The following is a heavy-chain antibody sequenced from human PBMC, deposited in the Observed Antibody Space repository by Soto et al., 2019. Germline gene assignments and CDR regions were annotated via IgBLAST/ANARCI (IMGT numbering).Heavy chain of an antibody. Sequence: GGSLRLSCAASGFTFSSYDMHWVRQATGKGLEWVSAIGTAGDTYYPGSVKGRFTISRENAKNSLYLQMNSLRAGDTAVYYCARVGSVFPGITTVMRDYYYGMDVWGQGTTVTVSS. V-gene: IGHV3-13*01. CDR2: IGTAGDT. CDR1: GFTFSSYD. CDR3: ARVGSVFPGITTVMRDYYYGMDV. J-gene: IGHJ6*02. D-gene: IGHD4-4*01.